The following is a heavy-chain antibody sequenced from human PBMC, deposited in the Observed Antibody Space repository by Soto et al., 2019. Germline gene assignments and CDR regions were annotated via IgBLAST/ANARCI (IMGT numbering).Heavy chain of an antibody. CDR1: GFTFSSYG. J-gene: IGHJ6*02. CDR3: ARPHMVYAIPGGMDA. CDR2: IWYDGSNK. V-gene: IGHV3-33*01. Sequence: QVQLVESGGGVVQPGRSLRLSCAASGFTFSSYGMHWVRQAPGKGLEWVAVIWYDGSNKYYADSVKGRFTISRDNSKNTLYLQMNSLRAEDTAVYYCARPHMVYAIPGGMDAWGQGTTVTVSS. D-gene: IGHD2-8*01.